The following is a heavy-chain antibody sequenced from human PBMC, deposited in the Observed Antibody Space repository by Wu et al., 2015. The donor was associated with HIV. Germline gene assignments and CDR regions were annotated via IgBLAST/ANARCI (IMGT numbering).Heavy chain of an antibody. Sequence: QVQLVQSGAEVKKPGSSVKVSCKASGGTFSSYAISWVRQAPGQGLEWMGRIIPIFGTANYAQKFQGRVTITTDESTSTAYMELSSLRSEDTAVYYCARDKLGTASYYYYGMDVWGQGTTVTVSS. CDR3: ARDKLGTASYYYYGMDV. V-gene: IGHV1-69*05. D-gene: IGHD7-27*01. CDR1: GGTFSSYA. CDR2: IIPIFGTA. J-gene: IGHJ6*02.